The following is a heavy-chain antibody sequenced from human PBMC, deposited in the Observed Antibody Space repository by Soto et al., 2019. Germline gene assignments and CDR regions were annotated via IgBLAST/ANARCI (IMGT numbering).Heavy chain of an antibody. V-gene: IGHV3-48*03. CDR2: ITSSTRTT. CDR3: ARGNTPIQGDLSYYNGMDV. CDR1: GFTLRSYE. Sequence: DEKLVESGGGLVQPGGSLRLSCEASGFTLRSYEMNWVRQAPGKGLEWISYITSSTRTTYYADSVKGRFIISRDNARKSVYLQMNSLRVEDTAIYYCARGNTPIQGDLSYYNGMDVWGQGTTVTVSS. D-gene: IGHD3-3*01. J-gene: IGHJ6*02.